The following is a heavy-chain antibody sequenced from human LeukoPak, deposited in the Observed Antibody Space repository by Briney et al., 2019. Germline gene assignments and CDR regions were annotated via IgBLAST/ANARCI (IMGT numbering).Heavy chain of an antibody. CDR1: GYTFTSYD. D-gene: IGHD3-3*01. J-gene: IGHJ6*02. V-gene: IGHV1-8*01. CDR3: ARLYDYDFWSGRNYYYYGMDV. CDR2: MNPNSGNT. Sequence: ASVKVSCKASGYTFTSYDINWVRQATGQGLEWMGWMNPNSGNTGYAQKFQGRVTMTRNTSISTAYMELSSLRSEDTAVYYCARLYDYDFWSGRNYYYYGMDVWGQGTTVTVSS.